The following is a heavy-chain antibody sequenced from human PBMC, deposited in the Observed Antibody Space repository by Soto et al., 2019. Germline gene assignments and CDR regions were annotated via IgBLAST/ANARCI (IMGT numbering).Heavy chain of an antibody. V-gene: IGHV3-11*01. CDR2: ISSSGSTI. J-gene: IGHJ4*02. CDR3: ARRDSSSSGAVDY. Sequence: SLRLSCAASGFTFSDYYMSWIRQAPGKGLEWVSYISSSGSTIYYADSVKGRFTISRDNAKNSLYLQMNSLRAEDTAVYYCARRDSSSSGAVDYWGQGTLVTVSS. CDR1: GFTFSDYY. D-gene: IGHD6-6*01.